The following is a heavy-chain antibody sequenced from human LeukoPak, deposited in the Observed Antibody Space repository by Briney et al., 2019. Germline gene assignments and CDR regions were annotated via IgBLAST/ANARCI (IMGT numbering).Heavy chain of an antibody. CDR1: GGSISSGDYY. Sequence: SQTLSLTCTVSGGSISSGDYYWSWIRQPPGKGLEWIGYIYYSGSTSYYPSLKSRVTISVDTSKNQFSLKLSSVTAADTAVYYCARSNALTNFQHWGQGTLVTVSS. CDR3: ARSNALTNFQH. J-gene: IGHJ1*01. V-gene: IGHV4-30-4*08. D-gene: IGHD2-8*01. CDR2: IYYSGST.